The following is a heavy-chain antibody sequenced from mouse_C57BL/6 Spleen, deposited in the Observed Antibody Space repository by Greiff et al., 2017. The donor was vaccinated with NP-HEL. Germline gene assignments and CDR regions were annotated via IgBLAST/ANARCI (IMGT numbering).Heavy chain of an antibody. D-gene: IGHD1-1*02. Sequence: VHLVESGAELVKPGASVKISCKASGYAFSSYWMNWVKQRPGKGLEWIGQIYPGDGDTNYNGKFKGKATLTADKSSSTAYMQLSSLTSEDSAVYFCASGTWFAYWGQGTLVTVSA. CDR3: ASGTWFAY. CDR1: GYAFSSYW. J-gene: IGHJ3*01. CDR2: IYPGDGDT. V-gene: IGHV1-80*01.